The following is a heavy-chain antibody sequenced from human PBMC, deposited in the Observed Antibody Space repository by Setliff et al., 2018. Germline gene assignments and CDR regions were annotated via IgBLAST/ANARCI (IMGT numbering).Heavy chain of an antibody. Sequence: SETLSLTCSVTGASITSGGFYWTWIRQPAGKGLEWIGHISPSGSTTYNPSVKSRVTISLDTSKNHFSLKLDSVTAADTALYYCARSPSSGAYWNPRPFYSDYWARGTLVTVSS. CDR2: ISPSGST. V-gene: IGHV4-61*09. CDR1: GASITSGGFY. D-gene: IGHD1-26*01. J-gene: IGHJ4*02. CDR3: ARSPSSGAYWNPRPFYSDY.